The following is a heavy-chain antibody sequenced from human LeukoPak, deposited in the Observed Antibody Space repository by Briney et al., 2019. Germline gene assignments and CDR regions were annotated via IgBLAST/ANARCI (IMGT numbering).Heavy chain of an antibody. Sequence: PGGSLRLSCAASGFTFSNYWMHWVRQAPGKGLVWVSRINSDGSSTSYTDSGKGRFTISRDSAKNTLYLQMNSLRVEDTAVYYCARGYNDFWSGYIDYWGQGSLVTVSS. D-gene: IGHD3-3*01. CDR1: GFTFSNYW. CDR3: ARGYNDFWSGYIDY. J-gene: IGHJ4*02. V-gene: IGHV3-74*01. CDR2: INSDGSST.